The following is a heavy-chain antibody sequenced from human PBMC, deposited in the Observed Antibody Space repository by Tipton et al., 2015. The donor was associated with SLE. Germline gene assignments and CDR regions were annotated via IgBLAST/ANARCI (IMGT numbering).Heavy chain of an antibody. V-gene: IGHV4-38-2*02. CDR1: GYSISSGYY. D-gene: IGHD3/OR15-3a*01. Sequence: TLYLTCTVSGYSISSGYYWGWIRQPPGKGLEWIGSWSQSVGTAYNPSLKSRVSIFADSSKSQFHLKVTSLTAADTAVYYCARDLGHGGDSDYWGQGTLVTVSS. J-gene: IGHJ4*02. CDR2: WSQSVGT. CDR3: ARDLGHGGDSDY.